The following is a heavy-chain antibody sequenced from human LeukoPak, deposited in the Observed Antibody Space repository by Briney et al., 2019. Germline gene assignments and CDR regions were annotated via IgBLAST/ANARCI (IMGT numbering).Heavy chain of an antibody. Sequence: ASVTVSCRFSGYTLTELSMHWVRQAPGKGLEWMGGFDPEDGETIYAQKFQGRGTMTEDTSTDTAYMELSSLRSEDTAVYYCATRALGDCSGGSCYRYVDWGQGTLVTVSS. CDR2: FDPEDGET. J-gene: IGHJ4*02. CDR1: GYTLTELS. V-gene: IGHV1-24*01. CDR3: ATRALGDCSGGSCYRYVD. D-gene: IGHD2-15*01.